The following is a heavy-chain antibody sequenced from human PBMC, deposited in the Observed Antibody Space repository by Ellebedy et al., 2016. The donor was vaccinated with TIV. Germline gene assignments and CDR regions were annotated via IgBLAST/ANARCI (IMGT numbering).Heavy chain of an antibody. V-gene: IGHV4-39*01. CDR1: GDSISTSSYY. CDR2: IYGTA. Sequence: PGGSLRLSCTVSGDSISTSSYYWGWIRQHPGKGLEYIGSIYGTAYYNPSLKSRVTISVDTSKNQFSLSLASVTAADTAVYYCVTGNGWYNWFDPWGQGTLVTVSS. CDR3: VTGNGWYNWFDP. J-gene: IGHJ5*02. D-gene: IGHD6-19*01.